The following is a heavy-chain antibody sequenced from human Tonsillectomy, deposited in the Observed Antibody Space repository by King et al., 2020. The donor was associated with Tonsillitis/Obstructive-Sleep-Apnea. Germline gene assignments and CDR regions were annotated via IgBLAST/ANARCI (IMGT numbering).Heavy chain of an antibody. CDR3: ARGLEYCSSTSCYTGKAYYFDY. V-gene: IGHV4-34*01. CDR1: GGSFSGYY. D-gene: IGHD2-2*02. CDR2: INHSGST. Sequence: VQLQQWGAGLLKPSETLSLTCAVYGGSFSGYYWSWIRQPPGKGLEWIGEINHSGSTNYNPSLKSRVTISVDTSKNQFSLELSSVTAADTAVYYCARGLEYCSSTSCYTGKAYYFDYWGQGTLVTVSS. J-gene: IGHJ4*02.